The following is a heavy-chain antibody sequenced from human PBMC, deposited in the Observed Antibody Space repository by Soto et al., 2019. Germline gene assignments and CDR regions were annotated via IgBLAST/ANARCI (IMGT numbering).Heavy chain of an antibody. Sequence: VESLKISCNGSGYSFTSYWIGWVRQMPWKGLEWMGIIYPGDSDTRYSPSFQGQVTISADKSISTAYLQWSSLKASDTAMYYCARQVVVAAKTGYHYYYGMDVWGQGTTVTVSS. CDR3: ARQVVVAAKTGYHYYYGMDV. J-gene: IGHJ6*02. V-gene: IGHV5-51*01. D-gene: IGHD2-15*01. CDR2: IYPGDSDT. CDR1: GYSFTSYW.